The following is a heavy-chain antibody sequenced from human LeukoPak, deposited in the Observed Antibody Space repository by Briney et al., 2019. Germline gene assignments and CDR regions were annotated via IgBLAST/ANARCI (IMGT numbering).Heavy chain of an antibody. D-gene: IGHD4-17*01. V-gene: IGHV3-11*04. J-gene: IGHJ4*02. CDR3: ARVPPYGDYYFDH. CDR2: ISSSGSTI. Sequence: PGGSLRLSCAASGFTFSDYYMSWIRQAPGKGLEWVSYISSSGSTIYYADSVKGRFTISRDNAKNSLYLQMNSLRAEDTAVYYCARVPPYGDYYFDHWGQGTLVTVSS. CDR1: GFTFSDYY.